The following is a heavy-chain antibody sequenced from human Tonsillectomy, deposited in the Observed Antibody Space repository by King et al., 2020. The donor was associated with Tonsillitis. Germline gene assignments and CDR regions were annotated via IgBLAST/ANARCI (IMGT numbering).Heavy chain of an antibody. CDR1: GFSISSYY. CDR2: IYYTGST. CDR3: ARGYGDLYYYYYYMDV. V-gene: IGHV4-59*01. D-gene: IGHD4-17*01. Sequence: QLQESGPGLVKPSATLSLTCTVSGFSISSYYWSWIRQPPGKGLEWIGYIYYTGSTNYNPSLKSRVTISVDTSKNQFSLKLSSVTAADTAVYYCARGYGDLYYYYYYMDVWGKGTTVTVSS. J-gene: IGHJ6*03.